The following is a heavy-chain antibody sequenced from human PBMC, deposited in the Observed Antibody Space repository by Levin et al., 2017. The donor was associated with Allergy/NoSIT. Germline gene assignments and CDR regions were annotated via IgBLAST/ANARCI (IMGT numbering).Heavy chain of an antibody. J-gene: IGHJ4*02. CDR1: GGSISNSSYY. V-gene: IGHV4-39*01. CDR2: IYYSGST. Sequence: SETLSLTCTVSGGSISNSSYYWGWIRQPPGKGLEWIGSIYYSGSTYYNPSLKSRVTISVDTSKNQFSLKLSSVTAAETAVYYCARHFYESGDYDSSGYYLFDYWGQGTLVTVSS. CDR3: ARHFYESGDYDSSGYYLFDY. D-gene: IGHD3-22*01.